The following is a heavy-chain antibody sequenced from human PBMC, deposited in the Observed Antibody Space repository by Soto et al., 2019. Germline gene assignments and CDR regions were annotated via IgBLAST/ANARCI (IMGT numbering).Heavy chain of an antibody. CDR2: IYVTGAV. CDR3: ARLRIATNNYKWFEP. V-gene: IGHV4-31*03. D-gene: IGHD2-21*01. Sequence: PSETLSLTCSVSGAALNSGNYYWSWIRQVPGKGLEWIGHIYVTGAVDYNPSLRDRITISQDTSERQFSLNLRLVTAADTAVYYCARLRIATNNYKWFEPSGPGTLVTVSS. J-gene: IGHJ5*02. CDR1: GAALNSGNYY.